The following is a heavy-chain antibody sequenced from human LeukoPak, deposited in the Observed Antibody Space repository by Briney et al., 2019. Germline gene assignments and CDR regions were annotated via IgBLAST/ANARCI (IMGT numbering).Heavy chain of an antibody. Sequence: SETLSLTCAVSGGSISSSNWWSWVRQPPGKGLEWIGEIYHSGSTNYNPSLKSRVTISVDTSKNQFSLKLSSVTAADTAAYYCARRRVRTAAVDYWGQGTLVTVSS. D-gene: IGHD6-13*01. J-gene: IGHJ4*02. CDR2: IYHSGST. CDR3: ARRRVRTAAVDY. CDR1: GGSISSSNW. V-gene: IGHV4-4*02.